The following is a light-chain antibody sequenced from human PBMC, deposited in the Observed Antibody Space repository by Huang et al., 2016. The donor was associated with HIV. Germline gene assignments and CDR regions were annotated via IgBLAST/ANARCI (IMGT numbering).Light chain of an antibody. Sequence: DIVMTQSPDSLAVSLGERATINCKSSHSVFFSSTNKNHLAWYQQKPGQPPRLPIYWASTREAGVPDRFSGSGSETDFTLTINSLQAEDVAVYHCQQYADIPTFGGGTKVEIK. J-gene: IGKJ4*01. CDR2: WAS. CDR1: HSVFFSSTNKNH. CDR3: QQYADIPT. V-gene: IGKV4-1*01.